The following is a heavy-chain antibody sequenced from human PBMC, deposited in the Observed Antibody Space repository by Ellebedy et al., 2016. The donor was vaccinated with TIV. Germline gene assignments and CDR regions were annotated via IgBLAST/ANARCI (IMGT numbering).Heavy chain of an antibody. CDR2: IKEDGSDK. J-gene: IGHJ4*02. CDR3: ARHGIVGTMIFDY. Sequence: GESLKISCAASGFTFRTHWMSWVRQAPGKGLEWVANIKEDGSDKYYVDSVKGRFTISRDNAENSLYLQMNSLRVEDTAVYYCARHGIVGTMIFDYWGQGTLVTVSS. V-gene: IGHV3-7*01. CDR1: GFTFRTHW. D-gene: IGHD1-26*01.